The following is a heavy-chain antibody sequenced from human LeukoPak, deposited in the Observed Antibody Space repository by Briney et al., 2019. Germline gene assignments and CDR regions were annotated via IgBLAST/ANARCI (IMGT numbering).Heavy chain of an antibody. CDR3: ARSCSGGSCYSGY. D-gene: IGHD2-15*01. CDR2: ISNSGSTV. Sequence: GGSLRLSCAASGFSFSTYSMNWVRQAPGKGLEWLSYISNSGSTVYYGDSVKGRFTISRDNAKNSVSLQMNSLRAEDTAVYYCARSCSGGSCYSGYWGQGTLVTVSS. J-gene: IGHJ4*02. CDR1: GFSFSTYS. V-gene: IGHV3-48*04.